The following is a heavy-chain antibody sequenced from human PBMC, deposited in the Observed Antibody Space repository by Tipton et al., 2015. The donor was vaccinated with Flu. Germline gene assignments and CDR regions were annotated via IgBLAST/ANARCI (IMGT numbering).Heavy chain of an antibody. CDR3: ASSDGSGSYYNSHDAFDI. V-gene: IGHV1-18*01. D-gene: IGHD3-10*01. Sequence: QLVQSGAEVKKPGASVKVSCKASGYTFTSYGISWVRQAPGQGLEWMGWISAYNGNTNYAQKLQGRVTMTTDTSTSTAYMELRSLRSDDTAVYYCASSDGSGSYYNSHDAFDIWGQGTMVTVSS. CDR1: GYTFTSYG. CDR2: ISAYNGNT. J-gene: IGHJ3*02.